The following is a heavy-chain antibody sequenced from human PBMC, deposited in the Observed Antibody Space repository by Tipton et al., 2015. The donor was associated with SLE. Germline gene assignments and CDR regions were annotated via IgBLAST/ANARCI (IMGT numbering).Heavy chain of an antibody. Sequence: TLSLTCAVSGYSISSGYYWGWIRQPPGKGLEWIGSIYHSGSTYYNPSLKSRVTISVDTSKNQFSLKLSSVTAADTAVYYCADGIAAAGTYFQHWGQGTLVTVSS. CDR3: ADGIAAAGTYFQH. V-gene: IGHV4-38-2*01. J-gene: IGHJ1*01. CDR2: IYHSGST. D-gene: IGHD6-13*01. CDR1: GYSISSGYY.